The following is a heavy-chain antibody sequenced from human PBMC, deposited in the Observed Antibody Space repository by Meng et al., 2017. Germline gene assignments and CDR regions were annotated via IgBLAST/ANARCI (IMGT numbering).Heavy chain of an antibody. J-gene: IGHJ4*02. V-gene: IGHV3-21*01. Sequence: GESLKISCTASGFIFSSYNINWVRQAPGKGLEWVSSISSSSNYIYYADSLKGRFTISRDNAKNSLYLQMNSLRAEDTAVYYCARDLYSSGSLEHWGQGT. CDR2: ISSSSNYI. CDR3: ARDLYSSGSLEH. D-gene: IGHD6-19*01. CDR1: GFIFSSYN.